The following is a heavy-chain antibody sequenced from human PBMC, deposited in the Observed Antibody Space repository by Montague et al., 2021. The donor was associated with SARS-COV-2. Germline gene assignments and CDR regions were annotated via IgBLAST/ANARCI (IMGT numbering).Heavy chain of an antibody. CDR1: GFTFSSHA. D-gene: IGHD3-22*01. Sequence: SLRLSCAASGFTFSSHAMHWVRQAPDRGLEWVAVIWNDGSNKYYADSVKGRFTISRDNSNNTLYLQLNSLTADDTAVYYCARDPPYSSSAFYYYSYYLDVWGKGATVTVSS. CDR2: IWNDGSNK. V-gene: IGHV3-33*01. J-gene: IGHJ6*03. CDR3: ARDPPYSSSAFYYYSYYLDV.